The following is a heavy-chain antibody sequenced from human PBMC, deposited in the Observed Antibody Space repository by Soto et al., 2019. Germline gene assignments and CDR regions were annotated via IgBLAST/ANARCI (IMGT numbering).Heavy chain of an antibody. D-gene: IGHD5-18*01. J-gene: IGHJ4*02. CDR2: IYYSGST. V-gene: IGHV4-59*01. CDR3: ARGDTAIXFDY. CDR1: GGSISSYY. Sequence: LXLTCTVSGGSISSYYWSWIRQPPGKGLEWIGYIYYSGSTNYNPSLKSRVTISVDTSKNQFSLKLSSVTAADTAGYYCARGDTAIXFDYWGQGTLVXVSS.